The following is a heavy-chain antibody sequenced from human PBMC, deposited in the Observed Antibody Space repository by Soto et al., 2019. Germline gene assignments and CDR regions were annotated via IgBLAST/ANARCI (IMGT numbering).Heavy chain of an antibody. CDR2: IYYSGSI. CDR1: GDSISSLY. J-gene: IGHJ4*02. Sequence: QVQLQESGPGLVKPSETLSLTCTVSGDSISSLYWSWIRQPPGEGLEWIGYIYYSGSINYNPSLKSRVTISVDPSKNQFSLRLSSVTAADTAVYYCAKSLWDTSGWKTDYWGQGTLVTVSS. CDR3: AKSLWDTSGWKTDY. D-gene: IGHD6-19*01. V-gene: IGHV4-59*01.